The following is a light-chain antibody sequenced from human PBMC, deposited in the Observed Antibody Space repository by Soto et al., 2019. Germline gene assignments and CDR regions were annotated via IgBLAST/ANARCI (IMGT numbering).Light chain of an antibody. J-gene: IGLJ2*01. CDR1: SNDIGGYNY. CDR3: CSYAGSYTFVV. Sequence: QSALTQPRSVSGSPGQAVTISCTGTSNDIGGYNYVSWYQQHPDKAPKLRIFDVSQRPSGVPDRFSGSKSGNTASLTISGLQAEDEADYYCCSYAGSYTFVVFGGGTKLTVL. V-gene: IGLV2-11*01. CDR2: DVS.